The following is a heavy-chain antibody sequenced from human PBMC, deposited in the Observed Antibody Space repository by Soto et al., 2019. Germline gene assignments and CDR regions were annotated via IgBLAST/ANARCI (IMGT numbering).Heavy chain of an antibody. CDR2: IYYSGST. D-gene: IGHD6-13*01. CDR1: GGSINSYY. CDR3: ARSPIEAVVKGDFDY. V-gene: IGHV4-59*01. J-gene: IGHJ4*02. Sequence: SETLSLTCSVSGGSINSYYWSWIRQPTGKGLEWIGYIYYSGSTNYNPSLKSRITISVDTSKNQFSLRLSSVTAADTAVYYCARSPIEAVVKGDFDYWGQGTLVTVSS.